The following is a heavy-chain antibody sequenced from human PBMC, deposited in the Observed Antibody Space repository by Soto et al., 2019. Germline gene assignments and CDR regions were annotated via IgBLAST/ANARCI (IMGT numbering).Heavy chain of an antibody. D-gene: IGHD3-10*01. CDR3: ASTSYFNGSSSYSRHYYGMDV. CDR1: GGTFSKYS. Sequence: QVRLVQSGAEVKKPGSSVKVSCKVSGGTFSKYSLSWVRQTPGQGLEWMGGITPFVDTSNYAQRFLGRVTITADKPTNTAFLEVRGLKSEDTALYFCASTSYFNGSSSYSRHYYGMDVWGQGTTVTVSS. CDR2: ITPFVDTS. J-gene: IGHJ6*02. V-gene: IGHV1-69*06.